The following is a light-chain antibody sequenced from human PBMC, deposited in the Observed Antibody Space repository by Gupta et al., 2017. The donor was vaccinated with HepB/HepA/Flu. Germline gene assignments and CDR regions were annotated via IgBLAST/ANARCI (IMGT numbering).Light chain of an antibody. CDR3: QAWDSSTGVV. CDR1: KLGEKY. V-gene: IGLV3-1*01. CDR2: QDR. J-gene: IGLJ2*01. Sequence: SSELTQPPSASVSPGQTAHITCSGDKLGEKYACWYQQKSGQSPVLVIYQDRKRPSGIPERFSGSNSGNTATLTISGTQAMDEADYYCQAWDSSTGVVFGGGTKLTVL.